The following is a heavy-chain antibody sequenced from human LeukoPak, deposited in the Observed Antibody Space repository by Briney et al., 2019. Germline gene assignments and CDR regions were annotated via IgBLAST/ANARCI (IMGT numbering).Heavy chain of an antibody. CDR2: IRGSGFRT. J-gene: IGHJ5*02. CDR1: GVTFSRYA. D-gene: IGHD1-1*01. V-gene: IGHV3-23*01. CDR3: AKHRVQQFWGNWFDP. Sequence: GGCLRLSCAASGVTFSRYAMNWGRQAPGKGVGWGSAIRGSGFRTSYADSVKGRFTISRDNSKNTLYLDLNSLRPEDTAVYHCAKHRVQQFWGNWFDPWGQGTLVTVSS.